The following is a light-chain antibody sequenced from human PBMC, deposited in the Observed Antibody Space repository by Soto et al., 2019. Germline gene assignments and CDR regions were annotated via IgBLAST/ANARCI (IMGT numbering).Light chain of an antibody. V-gene: IGKV1-5*01. CDR2: DAS. CDR3: QQYYSYPFT. J-gene: IGKJ3*01. Sequence: DIQMTQSPSTLSASVGDRVTINCRASQSISSWLAWYQQKPGKAPKLLIYDASSLESGVPSRFSGSGSGTEFTLTISSLQPDDFATYYCQQYYSYPFTFGPGTKVDIK. CDR1: QSISSW.